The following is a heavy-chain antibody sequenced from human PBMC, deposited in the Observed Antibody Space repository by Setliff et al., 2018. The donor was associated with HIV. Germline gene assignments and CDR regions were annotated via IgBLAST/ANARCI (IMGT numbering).Heavy chain of an antibody. V-gene: IGHV4-59*01. CDR1: GGSISSYY. Sequence: SETLPLTCTVSGGSISSYYWSRIRQPPGKGLEWIGYIYCSGSTNYNPSLKSRVTISVDTSKNQFSLKLSSVTAADTAVYYCARVHSGSYYVRRDDAFDIWGQGTMVTVSS. CDR2: IYCSGST. CDR3: ARVHSGSYYVRRDDAFDI. D-gene: IGHD1-26*01. J-gene: IGHJ3*02.